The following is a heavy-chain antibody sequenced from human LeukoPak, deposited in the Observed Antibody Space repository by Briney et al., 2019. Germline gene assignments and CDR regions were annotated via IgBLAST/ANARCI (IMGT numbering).Heavy chain of an antibody. V-gene: IGHV3-33*01. Sequence: GGSLRLSCAASGFTFSSYGMHWVRQAPGKGLEWVAVIWYDGSNKYYADSVKGRFTISRDNSKNTLYLQMNSLRAEDTAVYYCARGVLSYYYSLVDYRGQGTLVTVSS. CDR2: IWYDGSNK. J-gene: IGHJ4*02. CDR1: GFTFSSYG. D-gene: IGHD3-10*01. CDR3: ARGVLSYYYSLVDY.